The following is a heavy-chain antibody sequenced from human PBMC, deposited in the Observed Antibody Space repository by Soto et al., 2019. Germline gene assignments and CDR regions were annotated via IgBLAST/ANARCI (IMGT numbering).Heavy chain of an antibody. J-gene: IGHJ6*02. CDR2: ISGYNGNT. V-gene: IGHV1-18*01. CDR1: GYTFSNYG. Sequence: QVQLVQSGVEVKKPGASVTVSCKASGYTFSNYGISWVRQAPGQGLEWMGWISGYNGNTNYAQNLQGRVTLTTDTSTSTAYMELRSLRSDDTAVYYCARVGQCSSTTCRYYYYYGMVVWGQGTTVTVSS. CDR3: ARVGQCSSTTCRYYYYYGMVV. D-gene: IGHD2-2*03.